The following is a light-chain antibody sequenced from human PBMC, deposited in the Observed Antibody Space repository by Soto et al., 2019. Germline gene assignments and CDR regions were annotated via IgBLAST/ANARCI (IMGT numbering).Light chain of an antibody. J-gene: IGKJ4*01. CDR1: QSINRH. CDR2: DAS. CDR3: QQRSNWPPVT. Sequence: EIVLTQSPATLSLSPGERATLSCRASQSINRHLAWYRQKPGQAPRLLIYDASNRATGIPARFSGSGSGTDFTLPISSLEPEDFGVYYCQQRSNWPPVTFGGGTKVDIK. V-gene: IGKV3-11*01.